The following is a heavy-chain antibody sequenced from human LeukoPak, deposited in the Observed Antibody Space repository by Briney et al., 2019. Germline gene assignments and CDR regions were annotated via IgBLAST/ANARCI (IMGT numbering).Heavy chain of an antibody. Sequence: TGGSLRLSCAASGFTVSSNYMSWVRQAPGKGLEWVSVIYSGGSTYYADSVKGRFTISRDNSKNTLYLQMNSLRAEDTAVYYCASGPYYYYGMDVWGQGTTVTVSS. CDR3: ASGPYYYYGMDV. V-gene: IGHV3-66*02. CDR2: IYSGGST. J-gene: IGHJ6*02. CDR1: GFTVSSNY.